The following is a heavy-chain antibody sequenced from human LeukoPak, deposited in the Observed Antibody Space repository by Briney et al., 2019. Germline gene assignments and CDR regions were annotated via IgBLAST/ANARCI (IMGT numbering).Heavy chain of an antibody. J-gene: IGHJ4*02. CDR1: GGSINSYY. V-gene: IGHV4-59*01. CDR2: IYYSGST. D-gene: IGHD1-14*01. CDR3: ARDRGPHQAYY. Sequence: ASETLSLTCTVSGGSINSYYWSWIRQPPGKGLEWIGSIYYSGSTNYNPSLKSRVTISIDTSKDRFSLKLSSVTAADTAVYYCARDRGPHQAYYWGQGILVTVSS.